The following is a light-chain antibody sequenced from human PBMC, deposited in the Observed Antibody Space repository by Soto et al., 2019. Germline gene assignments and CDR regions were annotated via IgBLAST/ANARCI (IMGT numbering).Light chain of an antibody. V-gene: IGLV2-14*03. CDR2: DVS. CDR3: SSYTSSSLYV. CDR1: SNDVGGYND. Sequence: QSALTQPASVSGSPGQSITISCTGTSNDVGGYNDVSWYQQHPGKAPKLMIYDVSNRPSGVSNRFSGSKSGNTASLTISGLQAEDESDYYCSSYTSSSLYVFGTGTKLTVL. J-gene: IGLJ1*01.